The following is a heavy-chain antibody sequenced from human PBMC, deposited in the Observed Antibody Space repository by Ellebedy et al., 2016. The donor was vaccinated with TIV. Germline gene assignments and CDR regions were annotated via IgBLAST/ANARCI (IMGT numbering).Heavy chain of an antibody. Sequence: LGGSLRLSCSGSGFTFSSYGMHWVRQAPGKGLEDVSGISNNGISTSYADSVKGRFTISRDNSRNTLYLQMSSLKPEDTAVYYCVTRVRTAMGFDYWGQGTLVTVST. V-gene: IGHV3-64D*06. CDR1: GFTFSSYG. CDR3: VTRVRTAMGFDY. D-gene: IGHD5-18*01. J-gene: IGHJ4*02. CDR2: ISNNGIST.